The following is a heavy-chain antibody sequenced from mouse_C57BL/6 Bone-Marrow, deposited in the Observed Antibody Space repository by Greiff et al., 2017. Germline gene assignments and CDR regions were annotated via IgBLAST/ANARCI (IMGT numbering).Heavy chain of an antibody. CDR3: LGLDY. Sequence: VQLQQPGAELVRPGTSVKLSCKASGYTFTSYWMHWVKQRPGQGLEWIGVIDPSDSYTNYNQKFKGKATLTVDTSSSTAYMQLSSLTSEDSAVYYCLGLDYWGQGTTLTVSS. CDR2: IDPSDSYT. V-gene: IGHV1-59*01. J-gene: IGHJ2*01. D-gene: IGHD4-1*01. CDR1: GYTFTSYW.